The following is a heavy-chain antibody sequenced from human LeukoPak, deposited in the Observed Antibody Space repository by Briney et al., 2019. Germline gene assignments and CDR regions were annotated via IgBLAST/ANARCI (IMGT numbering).Heavy chain of an antibody. CDR1: GFTFGDYA. D-gene: IGHD1-1*01. CDR3: TREEQLERAHGAFDI. CDR2: IRSKAYGGTT. V-gene: IGHV3-49*05. J-gene: IGHJ3*02. Sequence: KPGRSLRLSCTASGFTFGDYAMSWFRQAPGKGLEWVGFIRSKAYGGTTEYAASVKGRFTISRDDSKSIAYLQMNSLKTEDTAVYYCTREEQLERAHGAFDIWGQGTMVTVSS.